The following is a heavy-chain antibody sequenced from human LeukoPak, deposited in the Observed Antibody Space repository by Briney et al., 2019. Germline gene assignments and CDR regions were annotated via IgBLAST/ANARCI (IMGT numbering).Heavy chain of an antibody. Sequence: GGSLRLSCATSGFNFHEFYMSWIRQAPGKGLEWVADIGGSDNIVSYGESVRGRFAIPRDFATDSLYLQMDSLRAEDTAVYYCAREAVAGAFDLWGQGTLVTVSS. J-gene: IGHJ5*02. D-gene: IGHD6-19*01. CDR2: IGGSDNIV. V-gene: IGHV3-11*01. CDR1: GFNFHEFY. CDR3: AREAVAGAFDL.